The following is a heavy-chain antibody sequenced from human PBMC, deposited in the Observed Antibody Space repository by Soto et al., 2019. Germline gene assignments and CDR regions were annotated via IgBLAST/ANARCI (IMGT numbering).Heavy chain of an antibody. CDR2: IRRKANSYTT. Sequence: EVQLVESGGGLVQPGGCLRVSCAASGFIFSDYHMDWVRQAPGKGLEWVGRIRRKANSYTTEYAASVKGRFTISRDDSKNSLYLQMNSLKSEDTDVYYCAMLGGWSGGSSGMDVWGQGTTVTVSS. CDR1: GFIFSDYH. J-gene: IGHJ6*02. V-gene: IGHV3-72*01. CDR3: AMLGGWSGGSSGMDV. D-gene: IGHD6-19*01.